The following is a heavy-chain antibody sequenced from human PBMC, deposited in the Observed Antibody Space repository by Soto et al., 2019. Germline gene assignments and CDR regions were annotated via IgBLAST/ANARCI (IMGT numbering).Heavy chain of an antibody. CDR2: INHSGST. J-gene: IGHJ4*02. Sequence: SETLSLTCAVYGGSFSGYYWSWIRQPPGKGLEWIGEINHSGSTNYNPSLKSRVTISVDTSKNQFSLKLSSVTAADTAVYYCARGQRATVTTWGQGTLVTVSS. V-gene: IGHV4-34*01. D-gene: IGHD4-17*01. CDR3: ARGQRATVTT. CDR1: GGSFSGYY.